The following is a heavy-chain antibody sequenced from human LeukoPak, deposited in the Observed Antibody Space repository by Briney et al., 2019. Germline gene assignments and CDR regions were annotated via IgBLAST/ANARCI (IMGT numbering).Heavy chain of an antibody. D-gene: IGHD1-26*01. CDR1: GFTFSSYG. Sequence: PGGSLRLSCAASGFTFSSYGMHWVRQAPGKGLEWVAVIWYDGSNKYYADSVKGRFTISRDNSKNTLYLQMNSLRAEDTAVYYCARDSGIPLKDAFDIWGQGTMVTVSS. CDR2: IWYDGSNK. V-gene: IGHV3-33*01. J-gene: IGHJ3*02. CDR3: ARDSGIPLKDAFDI.